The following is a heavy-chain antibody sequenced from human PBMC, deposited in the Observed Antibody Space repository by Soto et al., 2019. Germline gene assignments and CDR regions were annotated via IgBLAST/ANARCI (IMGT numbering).Heavy chain of an antibody. CDR3: ARDAYMVATLSYYYYGMDV. Sequence: ASVKVSCKASGYTFTSYGISWVRQAPGQGLEWMGWISSYNGNTNYAQKLQGRVTMTTDTSTSTAYMELRSLRSDDTAVYYCARDAYMVATLSYYYYGMDVWGQGTTVTVSS. J-gene: IGHJ6*02. CDR1: GYTFTSYG. CDR2: ISSYNGNT. D-gene: IGHD5-12*01. V-gene: IGHV1-18*01.